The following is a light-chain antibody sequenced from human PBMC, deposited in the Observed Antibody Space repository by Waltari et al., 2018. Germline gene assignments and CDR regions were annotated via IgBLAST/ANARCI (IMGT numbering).Light chain of an antibody. CDR3: SSYISSSTLEL. CDR1: SSDVGGYNY. Sequence: QSALTQPASVSGSPGQSITISCTGTSSDVGGYNYVSWYQQHPGKAPKLMIYDVSNRPSGVSNRFSGSKSGNTASLTISGLLAEDEADYYCSSYISSSTLELFGGGTSLTVL. CDR2: DVS. J-gene: IGLJ2*01. V-gene: IGLV2-14*03.